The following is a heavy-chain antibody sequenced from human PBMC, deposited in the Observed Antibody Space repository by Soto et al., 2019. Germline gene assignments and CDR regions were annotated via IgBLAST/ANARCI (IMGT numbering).Heavy chain of an antibody. CDR2: IYYSGST. CDR3: ARVGGVAARTFDY. J-gene: IGHJ4*02. CDR1: GGSISSYY. D-gene: IGHD6-6*01. Sequence: SETLSLTCTVSGGSISSYYWSWIRQPPGKGLEWIGYIYYSGSTNYNPSLKSRVTISVDTSKNQFSLKLRSVTAADTAVYYCARVGGVAARTFDYWGQGTLVTVSS. V-gene: IGHV4-59*01.